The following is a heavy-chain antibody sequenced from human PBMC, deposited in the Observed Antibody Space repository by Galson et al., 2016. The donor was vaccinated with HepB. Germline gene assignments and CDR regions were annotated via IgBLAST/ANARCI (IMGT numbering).Heavy chain of an antibody. CDR3: ARMANGADSD. CDR2: IRNKRNNYIT. J-gene: IGHJ4*02. CDR1: GFTFNIYN. D-gene: IGHD2-8*01. V-gene: IGHV3-72*01. Sequence: SLRLSCAASGFTFNIYNMHWVRQAPGKGLEWVGRIRNKRNNYITEYAASVIGRFTISRDDSRNSVDLQMNTLKTEDTAVYYCARMANGADSDWGQGTLVTVSS.